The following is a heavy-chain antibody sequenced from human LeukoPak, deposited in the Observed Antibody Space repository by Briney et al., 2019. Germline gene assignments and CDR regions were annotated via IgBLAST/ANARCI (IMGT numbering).Heavy chain of an antibody. D-gene: IGHD5-24*01. CDR2: IYTTGRT. CDR1: GVSISSYW. Sequence: PSETLSLTCDVSGVSISSYWWSWVRKPAGKGLEWIGRIYTTGRTNYSPSFQSRVTMSIDMSKNHFSLTLRSVIAADTAVYYCARAGYTISAFHSDFWGQGAPVTVSS. CDR3: ARAGYTISAFHSDF. J-gene: IGHJ4*02. V-gene: IGHV4-4*07.